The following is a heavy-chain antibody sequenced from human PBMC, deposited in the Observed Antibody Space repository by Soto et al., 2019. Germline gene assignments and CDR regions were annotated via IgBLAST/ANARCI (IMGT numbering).Heavy chain of an antibody. CDR3: AKVGGKWLVPDY. V-gene: IGHV3-23*01. Sequence: EVQLLESGGGLVQPGGPLRLSCAASGFTFSSYAMSWVRQAPGKGLEWVSAISGSGGSTYYADSVKGRFTISRDNSKNTLYLQMNSLRAEDTAVYYCAKVGGKWLVPDYWGQGTLVTVSS. CDR1: GFTFSSYA. J-gene: IGHJ4*02. D-gene: IGHD6-19*01. CDR2: ISGSGGST.